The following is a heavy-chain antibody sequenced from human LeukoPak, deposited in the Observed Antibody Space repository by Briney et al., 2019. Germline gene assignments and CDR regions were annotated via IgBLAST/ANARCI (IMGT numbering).Heavy chain of an antibody. Sequence: SETLCLTCTVSGGSISSSSYYWGWIRQPPGKGLEWIGSIYYSGSTYYNPSLKSRVTISVDTSKNQFSLKLSSVTAADTAVYYCARHRATYYYDSSGYYGFDYWGQGTLVTVSS. D-gene: IGHD3-22*01. CDR3: ARHRATYYYDSSGYYGFDY. J-gene: IGHJ4*02. CDR2: IYYSGST. CDR1: GGSISSSSYY. V-gene: IGHV4-39*01.